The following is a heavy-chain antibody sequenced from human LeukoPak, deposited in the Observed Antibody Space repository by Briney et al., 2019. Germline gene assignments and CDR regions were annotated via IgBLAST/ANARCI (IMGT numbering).Heavy chain of an antibody. J-gene: IGHJ4*02. CDR1: GGSFSGYH. Sequence: SETLSLTCAAYGGSFSGYHWSWIRQPPGKALEWIGTISHDGSTNYNPSLKSQVTISGDTSMTQFSLKLSSVTAADTAVYYCASSIAVAGTLFYWGQGTLVAVSS. CDR2: ISHDGST. CDR3: ASSIAVAGTLFY. V-gene: IGHV4-34*01. D-gene: IGHD6-19*01.